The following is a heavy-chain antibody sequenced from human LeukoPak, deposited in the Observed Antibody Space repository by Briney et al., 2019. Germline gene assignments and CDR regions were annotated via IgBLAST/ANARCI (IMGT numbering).Heavy chain of an antibody. Sequence: ASVRVSCKASAYSFNRYGVSWVRQAPGQGLEWMGWISGSTGNTKYVQKLQGRVTMTADTSTGTAYMELRSLRSDDTAVYYCARDFSFSTYSRVFQASGYWGQGTLVTVSS. CDR1: AYSFNRYG. CDR3: ARDFSFSTYSRVFQASGY. J-gene: IGHJ4*02. D-gene: IGHD6-13*01. CDR2: ISGSTGNT. V-gene: IGHV1-18*01.